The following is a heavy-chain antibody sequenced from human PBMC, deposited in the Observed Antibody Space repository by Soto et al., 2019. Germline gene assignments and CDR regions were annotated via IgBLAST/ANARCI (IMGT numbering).Heavy chain of an antibody. CDR1: GDSISSRSYY. CDR3: ARQRTSVVTQAYFDV. Sequence: SETLSLTCTVTGDSISSRSYYWGWIRQPPGKGLEWIGSIYYSGSTYNNPSLRSRVSMSIDTSKDQFSLKLKSVTAADTALYLCARQRTSVVTQAYFDVSGPGSLVTVSS. V-gene: IGHV4-39*01. J-gene: IGHJ4*02. CDR2: IYYSGST. D-gene: IGHD2-21*02.